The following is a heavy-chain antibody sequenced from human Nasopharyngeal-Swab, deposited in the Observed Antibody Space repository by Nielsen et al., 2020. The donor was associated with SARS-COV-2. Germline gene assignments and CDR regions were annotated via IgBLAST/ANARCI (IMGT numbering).Heavy chain of an antibody. D-gene: IGHD4-17*01. Sequence: SETLTLTCTVSGASISNADHYWSWIRQSPGKGLEWMGYIYFTGSTFYTPSLRSRLNMSVDTSTNQFSLKLTSVTAADTAVYYCARDNDGDFSWGAFDVWGQGTMVSVSS. V-gene: IGHV4-30-4*08. CDR3: ARDNDGDFSWGAFDV. J-gene: IGHJ3*01. CDR2: IYFTGST. CDR1: GASISNADHY.